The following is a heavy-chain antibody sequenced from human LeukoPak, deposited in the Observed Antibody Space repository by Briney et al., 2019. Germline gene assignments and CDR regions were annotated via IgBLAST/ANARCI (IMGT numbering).Heavy chain of an antibody. Sequence: GGSLRLSCAASGFTFSRYWMRWVRQGPGKGLVWVSRINSDGSSTTYADSVKGRFTISRDNAKNTLYLQMNSLRVEDTALYYCVRDRDAAYCDFWGQGTLVTVSS. J-gene: IGHJ4*02. D-gene: IGHD2-15*01. CDR1: GFTFSRYW. CDR3: VRDRDAAYCDF. V-gene: IGHV3-74*01. CDR2: INSDGSST.